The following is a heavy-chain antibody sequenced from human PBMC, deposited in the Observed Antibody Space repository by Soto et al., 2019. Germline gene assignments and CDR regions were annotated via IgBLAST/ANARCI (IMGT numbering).Heavy chain of an antibody. CDR2: MNPNSGNT. D-gene: IGHD2-2*01. J-gene: IGHJ6*02. CDR1: GYTFTSYD. CDR3: AREPGYCSSTSCYPSNYYYGMDV. V-gene: IGHV1-8*01. Sequence: ASVKVSCKASGYTFTSYDINWVRQATGQGLEWMGWMNPNSGNTGYAQKFQGRVTMTRNTSMSTAYMELRSLRSDDTAVYYCAREPGYCSSTSCYPSNYYYGMDVWGQGTTVTVSS.